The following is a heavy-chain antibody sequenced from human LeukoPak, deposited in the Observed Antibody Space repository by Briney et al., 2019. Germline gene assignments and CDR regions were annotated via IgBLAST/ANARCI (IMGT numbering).Heavy chain of an antibody. CDR2: INHSGST. J-gene: IGHJ4*02. Sequence: SETLSLTCAVYGGSFSGYYWSWIRQPPGKGPEWIGEINHSGSTNYNPSLKSRVTISVDTSKNQFSLKLSSVTAADTAVYYCARARVENGPYFDYWGQGTLVTVSS. CDR1: GGSFSGYY. V-gene: IGHV4-34*01. CDR3: ARARVENGPYFDY. D-gene: IGHD1-1*01.